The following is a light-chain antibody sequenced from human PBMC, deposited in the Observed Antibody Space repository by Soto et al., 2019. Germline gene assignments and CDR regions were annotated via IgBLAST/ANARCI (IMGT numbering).Light chain of an antibody. CDR3: CSYAGSSPPVV. CDR1: SSDVGSYNL. V-gene: IGLV2-23*02. Sequence: QSVLTQPASVSGSPGQSITISCTGTSSDVGSYNLVSWCQQHPGKAPKLMIYEVSKRPSGVSNRFSGSKSGNTASLTISGLQAEDEADYYCCSYAGSSPPVVFGGGTKVTVL. CDR2: EVS. J-gene: IGLJ2*01.